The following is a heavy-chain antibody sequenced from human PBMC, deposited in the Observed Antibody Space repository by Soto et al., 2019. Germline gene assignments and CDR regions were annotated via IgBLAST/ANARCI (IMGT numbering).Heavy chain of an antibody. CDR1: GYSFTTYW. D-gene: IGHD6-13*01. J-gene: IGHJ4*02. CDR3: ARHMSLSMYTSTWYVDY. Sequence: EVQLVQSGAEVKKPGESLRISCKGSGYSFTTYWITWERQMPGKGLEWMGRIDPSDSYINYSPSFQGHVTISTDKSISTAYLQWSSLKASDTAIYFCARHMSLSMYTSTWYVDYWGQGTLVTVSS. V-gene: IGHV5-10-1*01. CDR2: IDPSDSYI.